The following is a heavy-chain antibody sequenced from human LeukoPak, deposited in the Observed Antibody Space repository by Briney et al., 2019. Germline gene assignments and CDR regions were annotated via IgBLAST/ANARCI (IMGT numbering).Heavy chain of an antibody. CDR3: ARHRGKYCSSSSCLVGEIDY. D-gene: IGHD2-2*01. Sequence: SETLSLTCTVSGGSISTTSCYWGWIRQPPGKGLEWIGRIYYSGSTYYNPSLKSRVTISVDTSKNQFSLKLSSVTAADTAVFYCARHRGKYCSSSSCLVGEIDYWGQGTLVTVSS. V-gene: IGHV4-39*01. J-gene: IGHJ4*02. CDR1: GGSISTTSCY. CDR2: IYYSGST.